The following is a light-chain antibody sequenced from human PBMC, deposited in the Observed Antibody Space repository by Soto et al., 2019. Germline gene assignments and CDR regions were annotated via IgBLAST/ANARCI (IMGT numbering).Light chain of an antibody. J-gene: IGKJ2*01. V-gene: IGKV3-20*01. CDR3: QQYGSSPLYT. CDR2: GAS. Sequence: EIVLTQSPGTLSLSPGERATLSCRASQSVSSSDLAWYQQKPGQAPRLLIYGASSRATGIPDRFSDSGSGTDFTLTISSMETEDFEVYYCQQYGSSPLYTFGKGTTLEI. CDR1: QSVSSSD.